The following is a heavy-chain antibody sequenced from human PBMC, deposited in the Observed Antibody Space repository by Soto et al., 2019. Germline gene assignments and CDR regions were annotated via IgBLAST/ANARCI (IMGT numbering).Heavy chain of an antibody. CDR1: GFTFSSYA. CDR2: ISGSGGST. Sequence: EVQLLESGGGLVQPGESLRLSCAASGFTFSSYAMSWVRQAPGKGLEWVSVISGSGGSTYYADSVKGRFTISRDNSKNTLYLQMNSLRAEDTAVYYCAKDPAYCGGDCYSYFDLWGRGTLVTVSS. V-gene: IGHV3-23*01. J-gene: IGHJ2*01. CDR3: AKDPAYCGGDCYSYFDL. D-gene: IGHD2-21*02.